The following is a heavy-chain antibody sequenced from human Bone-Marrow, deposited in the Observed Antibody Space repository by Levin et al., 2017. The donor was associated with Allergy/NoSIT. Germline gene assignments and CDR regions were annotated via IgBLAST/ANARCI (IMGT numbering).Heavy chain of an antibody. CDR2: ISYDGRNK. D-gene: IGHD2-21*02. V-gene: IGHV3-30*18. Sequence: AGGSLRLSCAASGFSFNKYGVHWVRQAPGKGLDWVAVISYDGRNKYYADSVKGRFTISRDNSKNTLYLQMSSLRVEDTAVYYCAKGYCGGDCESRLVAFDLWGQGTMVTVSS. CDR3: AKGYCGGDCESRLVAFDL. CDR1: GFSFNKYG. J-gene: IGHJ3*01.